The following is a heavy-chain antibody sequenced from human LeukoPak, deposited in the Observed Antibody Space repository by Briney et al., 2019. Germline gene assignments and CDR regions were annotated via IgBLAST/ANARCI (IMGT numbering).Heavy chain of an antibody. CDR3: ARDPYGSGSYYSPSGY. CDR1: GFTFSSYS. Sequence: GGSLRLSCAASGFTFSSYSMNWVRQAPGKGLEWVSSISSSSSYIYYADSVKGRFTISRDNSKNTLYLQMNSLRAEDTAVYYCARDPYGSGSYYSPSGYWGQGTLVTVSS. V-gene: IGHV3-21*01. D-gene: IGHD3-10*01. CDR2: ISSSSSYI. J-gene: IGHJ4*02.